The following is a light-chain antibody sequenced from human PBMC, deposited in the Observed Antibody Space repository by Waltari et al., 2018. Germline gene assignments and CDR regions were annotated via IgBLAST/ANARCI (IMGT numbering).Light chain of an antibody. Sequence: DIVMTQSPDSLAVSLGERATINCKSSRSILYSSNNKNYLAWYQQKPGRPPKLLINWASSRESGVPDRFSGSGSGTDLTLTISSLQAEDVAVYYCQQYYSFPMFGQGTKVEIK. CDR2: WAS. CDR1: RSILYSSNNKNY. J-gene: IGKJ1*01. V-gene: IGKV4-1*01. CDR3: QQYYSFPM.